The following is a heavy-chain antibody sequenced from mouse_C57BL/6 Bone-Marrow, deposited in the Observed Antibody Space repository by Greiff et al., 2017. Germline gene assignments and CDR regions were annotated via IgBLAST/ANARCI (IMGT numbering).Heavy chain of an antibody. CDR1: GYSITSGYY. J-gene: IGHJ3*01. CDR2: ISYDGSN. CDR3: ARGDYDYDRAWFAY. D-gene: IGHD2-4*01. Sequence: VQLQQSGPGLVKPSQSLSLTCSVTGYSITSGYYWNWIRQFPGNKLEWMGYISYDGSNNYNPSLKNRISSTRDTSKNQFFLKLNSVTTEDTATYYCARGDYDYDRAWFAYWGQGTLVTVSA. V-gene: IGHV3-6*01.